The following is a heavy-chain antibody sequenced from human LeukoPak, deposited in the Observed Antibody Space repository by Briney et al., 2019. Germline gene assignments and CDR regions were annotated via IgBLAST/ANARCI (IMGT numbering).Heavy chain of an antibody. J-gene: IGHJ4*02. D-gene: IGHD2-2*01. V-gene: IGHV1-2*02. Sequence: ASVTLSCTTSGYTFTNYYVHWVRQAPAQGLEWMGYIIPDSGGADYDQRFQGRVTITRDKSISTVYMQMSSLRSDDTAVYYCSTEDKYCGSANCGKYWGQGTLVTVSS. CDR3: STEDKYCGSANCGKY. CDR1: GYTFTNYY. CDR2: IIPDSGGA.